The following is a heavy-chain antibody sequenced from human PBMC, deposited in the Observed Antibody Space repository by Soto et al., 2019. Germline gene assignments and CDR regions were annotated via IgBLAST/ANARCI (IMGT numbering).Heavy chain of an antibody. J-gene: IGHJ6*02. D-gene: IGHD2-15*01. CDR2: IYPGDSDT. CDR1: GYSFTSYW. Sequence: GESLKISCKGSGYSFTSYWIGWVRQMPVKGLEWMGIIYPGDSDTRYSPSFQGQVTISADKSISTAYLQWSSLKASDTAMYYCARHRIGSGYYYGMDVWGQGTTVTVSS. V-gene: IGHV5-51*01. CDR3: ARHRIGSGYYYGMDV.